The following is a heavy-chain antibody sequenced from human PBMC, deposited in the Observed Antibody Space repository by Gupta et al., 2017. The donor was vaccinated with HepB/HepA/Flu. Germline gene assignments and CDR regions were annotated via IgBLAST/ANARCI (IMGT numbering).Heavy chain of an antibody. Sequence: QVQLVQSGAELRKPGASLKVSCEASGFTFTGSYVHWVRLAPGQGLEWIGWINFDSGVAISAQKVQGRFTMTRDTSINTAYIHVTTLTSDDAAMFFCARGDYGDLSAFDVWGQGTVVTVSS. CDR2: INFDSGVA. CDR1: GFTFTGSY. J-gene: IGHJ3*01. CDR3: ARGDYGDLSAFDV. D-gene: IGHD4-17*01. V-gene: IGHV1-2*02.